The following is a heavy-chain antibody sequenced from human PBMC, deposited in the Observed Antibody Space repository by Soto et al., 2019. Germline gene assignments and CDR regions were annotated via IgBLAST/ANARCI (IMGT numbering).Heavy chain of an antibody. Sequence: SETLSLTCAVYGGSFSGYYWSWIRQPPGKGLEWIGEINHSGSTNYNPSLKSRVTISVDTSKNQFSLKLSSVTAADTAVYYCARPQRTGFYYYYYMDVWGKGTTVTVS. V-gene: IGHV4-34*01. J-gene: IGHJ6*03. CDR1: GGSFSGYY. CDR2: INHSGST. CDR3: ARPQRTGFYYYYYMDV. D-gene: IGHD2-8*02.